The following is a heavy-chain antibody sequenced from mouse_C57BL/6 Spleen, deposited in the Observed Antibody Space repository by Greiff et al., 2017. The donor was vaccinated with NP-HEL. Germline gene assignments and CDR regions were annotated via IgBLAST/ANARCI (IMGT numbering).Heavy chain of an antibody. CDR2: INYDGSST. V-gene: IGHV5-16*01. J-gene: IGHJ1*03. Sequence: EVKLMESEGGLVQPGSSMKLSCTASGFTFSDYYMAWVRQVPEKGLEWVANINYDGSSTYYLDSLKSRFIISRDNAKNILYLQMSSLKSEDTATYYCARAVAHWYFDVWGTGTTVTVSS. CDR3: ARAVAHWYFDV. D-gene: IGHD1-1*02. CDR1: GFTFSDYY.